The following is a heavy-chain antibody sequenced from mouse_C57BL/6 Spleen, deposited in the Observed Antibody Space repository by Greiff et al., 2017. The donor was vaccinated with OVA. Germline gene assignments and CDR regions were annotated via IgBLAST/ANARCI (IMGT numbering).Heavy chain of an antibody. V-gene: IGHV1-78*01. Sequence: VKLVESDAELVKPGASVKLSCKVSGYTFTDHTIHWMKQRPEQGLEWIGYIYPRDGSTKYNEKFKGKATLTADKSSSTAYMQLNSLTSEDSAVYFCARLGYDYEIAMDYWGQGTSVTVSS. CDR3: ARLGYDYEIAMDY. CDR2: IYPRDGST. J-gene: IGHJ4*01. CDR1: GYTFTDHT. D-gene: IGHD2-4*01.